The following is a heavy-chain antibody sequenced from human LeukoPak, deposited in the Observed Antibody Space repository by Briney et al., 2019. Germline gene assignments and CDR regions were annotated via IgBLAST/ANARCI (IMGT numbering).Heavy chain of an antibody. CDR1: GGSIISSSYY. D-gene: IGHD3-3*01. CDR2: IYYSGST. Sequence: SETLSLTCTVSGGSIISSSYYWGWIRQPPGKGLEWIGSIYYSGSTYYNPSLKSRVTISVDTSKNQFSLKLSSVTAADTAVYYCASSRNDFWSGYGDHWGQGTLVTVSS. J-gene: IGHJ4*02. V-gene: IGHV4-39*01. CDR3: ASSRNDFWSGYGDH.